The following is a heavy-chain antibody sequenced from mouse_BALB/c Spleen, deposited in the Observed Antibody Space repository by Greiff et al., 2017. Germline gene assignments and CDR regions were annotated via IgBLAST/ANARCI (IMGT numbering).Heavy chain of an antibody. CDR2: LWSGGST. J-gene: IGHJ4*01. D-gene: IGHD2-1*01. V-gene: IGHV2-5-1*01. CDR3: AAPPGNWNYAMDY. CDR1: GFSLTSYG. Sequence: VQLQQSGPSLVQPSQSLSITCTVSGFSLTSYGVHWVRQSPGKGLEWLGVLWSGGSTDYNAAFMSRLSITKDNSKSQVFFKMNSLQADDTAIYYCAAPPGNWNYAMDYWGQGTSVTVSS.